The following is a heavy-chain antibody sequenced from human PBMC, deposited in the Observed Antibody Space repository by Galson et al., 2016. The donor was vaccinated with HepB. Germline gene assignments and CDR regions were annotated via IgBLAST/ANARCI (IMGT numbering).Heavy chain of an antibody. J-gene: IGHJ5*02. CDR1: GDSVTSSGFY. CDR3: ARARYIGPYTRGWYFFDP. V-gene: IGHV4-39*07. D-gene: IGHD6-19*01. CDR2: INYSGAS. Sequence: SETLSLTCTVSGDSVTSSGFYWAWIRQPPGKGLEWIGNINYSGASSNNPSLNSRVTISIDMSQNQFSLMLTSLTATDTAVYYCARARYIGPYTRGWYFFDPWGQGSLVTVSS.